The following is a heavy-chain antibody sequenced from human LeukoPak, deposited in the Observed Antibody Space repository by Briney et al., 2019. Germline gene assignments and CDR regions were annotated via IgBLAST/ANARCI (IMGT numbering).Heavy chain of an antibody. Sequence: GGSLRLSCAASGFNFDDYAMHWVRQAPGKGLEWVSLISGDGDNIYYADSVKGRFTISRDNSENSLYLQMNSLGTEDTAIYYCAKDYDRTGYYFGYWGQGTLVTVSS. V-gene: IGHV3-43*02. D-gene: IGHD3-22*01. J-gene: IGHJ4*02. CDR3: AKDYDRTGYYFGY. CDR2: ISGDGDNI. CDR1: GFNFDDYA.